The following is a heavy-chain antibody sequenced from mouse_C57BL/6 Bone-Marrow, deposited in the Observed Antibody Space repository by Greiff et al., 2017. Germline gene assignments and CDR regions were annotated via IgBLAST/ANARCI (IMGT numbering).Heavy chain of an antibody. J-gene: IGHJ2*01. V-gene: IGHV1-59*01. D-gene: IGHD4-1*01. Sequence: QVQLQQSGAELVRPGTSVKLSCKASGYTFTSYWMHWVQQRPGQGLEWIGVIDPSDSYTNYNQKFKGKATLTVDKSSSTAYMQLSSLTSEDSAVYYCARRTGYFDYWGQGTTLTVAS. CDR3: ARRTGYFDY. CDR2: IDPSDSYT. CDR1: GYTFTSYW.